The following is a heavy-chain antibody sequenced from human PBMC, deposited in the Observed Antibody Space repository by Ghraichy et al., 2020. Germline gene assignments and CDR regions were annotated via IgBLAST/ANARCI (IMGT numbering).Heavy chain of an antibody. CDR1: GDSLNNYY. Sequence: SETLSLTCTVSGDSLNNYYWSWIRQAPGKGLEWIGSIYHNGRTKYNPSLKSRVTMSVDTSKNQFSLSLTSVTAADTAVFYCARDQEWRASSSWFVPGGQGTLVSVSP. D-gene: IGHD2-2*01. J-gene: IGHJ5*02. CDR2: IYHNGRT. V-gene: IGHV4-59*01. CDR3: ARDQEWRASSSWFVP.